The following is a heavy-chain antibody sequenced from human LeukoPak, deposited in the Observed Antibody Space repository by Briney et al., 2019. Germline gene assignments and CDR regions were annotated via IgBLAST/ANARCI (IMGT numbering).Heavy chain of an antibody. CDR2: IWYDGSNK. J-gene: IGHJ4*02. Sequence: GGSLRLSCAASGFTFSGYGMHWVRQAPGKGLEWVAAIWYDGSNKEYADSVKGRFAISRDNSKNTLYLQMNSLRAEDTAVYYCAKDRTQSRDYLDYWGRGTLVTVSS. V-gene: IGHV3-33*06. CDR1: GFTFSGYG. CDR3: AKDRTQSRDYLDY.